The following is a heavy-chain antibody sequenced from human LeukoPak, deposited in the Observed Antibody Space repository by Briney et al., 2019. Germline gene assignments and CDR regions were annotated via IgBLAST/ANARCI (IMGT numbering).Heavy chain of an antibody. Sequence: ASVKLSRKASVYTFTSYGISWVRQAPGQGLEWMGGISAYNGNTNYAQKLQGRVTMTTDTSTSTAYMELRSLRSDDTAVYYCARPAPDTAMGIYYWGQGTLVTVSS. D-gene: IGHD5-18*01. V-gene: IGHV1-18*01. CDR1: VYTFTSYG. CDR2: ISAYNGNT. J-gene: IGHJ4*02. CDR3: ARPAPDTAMGIYY.